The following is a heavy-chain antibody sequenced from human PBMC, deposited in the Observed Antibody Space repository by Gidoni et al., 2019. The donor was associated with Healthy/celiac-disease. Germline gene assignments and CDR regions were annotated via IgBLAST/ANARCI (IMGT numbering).Heavy chain of an antibody. D-gene: IGHD3-22*01. CDR3: ANEGYYYDSSGYYYPFDY. CDR1: GFTFSSHA. J-gene: IGHJ4*02. Sequence: EVQLLESGGGLVQPGGSLRLSCAASGFTFSSHAMSWVRQAPGKGLEWVSAISGSGGSTYYADSVKGRFTISRDNSKNTLYLQMNSLRAEDTAVYYCANEGYYYDSSGYYYPFDYWGQGTLVTVSS. V-gene: IGHV3-23*01. CDR2: ISGSGGST.